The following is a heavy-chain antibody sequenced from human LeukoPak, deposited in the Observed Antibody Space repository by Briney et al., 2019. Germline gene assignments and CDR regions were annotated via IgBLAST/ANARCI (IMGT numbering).Heavy chain of an antibody. CDR1: GGSFSGYF. CDR2: TNHSGST. J-gene: IGHJ4*02. D-gene: IGHD4-17*01. Sequence: SSETLSLTCAVYGGSFSGYFWSWIRQPPGKGLEWIGETNHSGSTNYNPSLKSRVTISVDTSKNQFSLNLSSVTAADTAVYYCARRPSDGDYRRVFDYWGQGTLVTVSS. CDR3: ARRPSDGDYRRVFDY. V-gene: IGHV4-34*01.